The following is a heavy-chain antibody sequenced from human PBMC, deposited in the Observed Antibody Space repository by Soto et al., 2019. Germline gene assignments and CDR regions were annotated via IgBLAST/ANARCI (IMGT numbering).Heavy chain of an antibody. CDR1: GFSLSNAGLG. CDR2: IFSNDEK. J-gene: IGHJ5*02. V-gene: IGHV2-26*04. CDR3: ASTYSTSWYWFDP. D-gene: IGHD6-13*01. Sequence: QVTVKESGPVLVKPTETLTLTCTVSGFSLSNAGLGVSWILQPQGNALEWLAHIFSNDEKSYSRYLKSRLTISTDTSQSQVVLTRPNMDPVDTATDYCASTYSTSWYWFDPCGQGTLVTVSS.